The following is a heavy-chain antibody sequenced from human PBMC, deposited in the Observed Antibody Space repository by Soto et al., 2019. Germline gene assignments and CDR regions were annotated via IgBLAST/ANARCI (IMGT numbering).Heavy chain of an antibody. Sequence: SETLSLTCAVYGGSFSGYYWGWIRQPPGKGLEWIGEINHSGSTNYNPSLKSRVTISVDTSKNQFSLKLSSVTAADTAVYYCAREVVVRGVIITHFDYWGQGTLVTVSS. CDR3: AREVVVRGVIITHFDY. CDR1: GGSFSGYY. J-gene: IGHJ4*02. CDR2: INHSGST. D-gene: IGHD3-10*01. V-gene: IGHV4-34*01.